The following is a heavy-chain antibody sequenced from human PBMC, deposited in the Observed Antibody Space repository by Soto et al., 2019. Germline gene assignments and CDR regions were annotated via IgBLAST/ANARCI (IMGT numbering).Heavy chain of an antibody. D-gene: IGHD6-19*01. V-gene: IGHV4-39*01. CDR1: GGSISSSSYY. CDR2: IYYSGST. CDR3: VRHGPSHSSGWYGNDAFDI. Sequence: SETLSLTCTVSGGSISSSSYYWGWIRQPPGKGLEWIGSIYYSGSTYYNPSLKSRFTISVDTSKNQFSLKLSSVTAADTAVYYCVRHGPSHSSGWYGNDAFDIWGQGTMVTVSS. J-gene: IGHJ3*02.